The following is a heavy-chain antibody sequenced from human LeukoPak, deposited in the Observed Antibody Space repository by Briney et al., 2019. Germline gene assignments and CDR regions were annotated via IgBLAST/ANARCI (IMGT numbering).Heavy chain of an antibody. CDR1: GFTLSSYN. CDR3: ARDHVAAAMVNHGNDY. D-gene: IGHD5-18*01. V-gene: IGHV3-21*04. J-gene: IGHJ4*02. CDR2: ISWRNIDI. Sequence: PGGSLRLSCVASGFTLSSYNMKWVRQAPGKRLEWVSSISWRNIDIEYADSVKGRFTISRDNAKNSLYLQMNSLRAEDTAVYYCARDHVAAAMVNHGNDYWGQGTLVTVSS.